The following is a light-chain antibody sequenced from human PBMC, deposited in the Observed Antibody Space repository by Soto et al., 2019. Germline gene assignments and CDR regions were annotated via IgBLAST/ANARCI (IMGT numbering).Light chain of an antibody. J-gene: IGLJ3*02. CDR2: RVT. V-gene: IGLV2-11*01. CDR3: CSYAGTYTPWV. Sequence: QSVLTQPRSVSGSPGQSVTISCTGTSSDVGDSNYVSWYQQHPGKVPKLIIYRVTGRPSGIPDRFSGSKSGNTASLTISGLQAEDEAEYYCCSYAGTYTPWVFGGGTKVTVL. CDR1: SSDVGDSNY.